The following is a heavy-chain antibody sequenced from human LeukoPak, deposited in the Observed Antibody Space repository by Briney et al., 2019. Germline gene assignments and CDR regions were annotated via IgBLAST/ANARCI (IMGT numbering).Heavy chain of an antibody. CDR1: GFTFSNAW. J-gene: IGHJ4*02. CDR2: IKQDGSQK. Sequence: GGSLRLSCAASGFTFSNAWMNWVRQAPGKGLDWVANIKQDGSQKYYVDSVKGRFTTSRDNAKNSLYLQMNSLRVEDTAVYYCARLGLPDYWGQGTLVTVSS. CDR3: ARLGLPDY. V-gene: IGHV3-7*03. D-gene: IGHD2-21*01.